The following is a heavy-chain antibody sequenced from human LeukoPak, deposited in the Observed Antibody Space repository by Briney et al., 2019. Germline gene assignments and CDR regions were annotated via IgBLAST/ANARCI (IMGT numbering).Heavy chain of an antibody. J-gene: IGHJ4*02. CDR2: IIPIFGTA. Sequence: SVKVSCKASGGTFSSYAISWVRQAPGQGLEWMGGIIPIFGTANYAQKFQGSVTITADESTSTAYMELSSLRSEDTAVYYCASGYYDILTGYPKDFDYWGQGTLVTVSS. CDR1: GGTFSSYA. V-gene: IGHV1-69*13. CDR3: ASGYYDILTGYPKDFDY. D-gene: IGHD3-9*01.